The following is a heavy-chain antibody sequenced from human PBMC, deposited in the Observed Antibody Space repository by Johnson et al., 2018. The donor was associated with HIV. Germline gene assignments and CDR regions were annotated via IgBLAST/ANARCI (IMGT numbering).Heavy chain of an antibody. D-gene: IGHD1-26*01. V-gene: IGHV3-30-3*01. Sequence: HVQLVESGGGVVQPGRSLRLSCAGSGFTFSSYAFHWVRQAPAKGLEWVAVISYDGSNKYYADSVKGRFTISRDNSKNTLYLQMNSLRAEDTSVYYCARETDIAPYSGSYPTQAFDIWGQGTMVTVSS. CDR1: GFTFSSYA. J-gene: IGHJ3*02. CDR2: ISYDGSNK. CDR3: ARETDIAPYSGSYPTQAFDI.